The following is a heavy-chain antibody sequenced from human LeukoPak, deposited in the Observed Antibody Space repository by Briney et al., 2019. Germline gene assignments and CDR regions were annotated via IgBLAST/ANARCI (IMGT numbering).Heavy chain of an antibody. CDR1: GYTFTSYG. Sequence: ASVKVSCKASGYTFTSYGISWVRQAPGQGLEWMGWISAYNGDTNSAQKLQGRATMTTDTSTSTDYMEQRSLRSDDTAVYYCARAGLYGDYGMDVWGQGTTVTVSS. CDR2: ISAYNGDT. D-gene: IGHD4-17*01. J-gene: IGHJ6*02. V-gene: IGHV1-18*01. CDR3: ARAGLYGDYGMDV.